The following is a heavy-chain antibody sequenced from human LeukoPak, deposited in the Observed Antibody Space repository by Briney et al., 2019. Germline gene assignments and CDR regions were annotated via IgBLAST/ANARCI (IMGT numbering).Heavy chain of an antibody. CDR1: GGSISSGGYY. Sequence: SETLSLTCTVSGGSISSGGYYWSWIRQPPGKGLEWIEEINHSGSTNYNPSLKSRVTISVDTSKNQFSLKRSSVTAADTAVYYCARGGGELYWGQGTLVTVSS. CDR3: ARGGGELY. D-gene: IGHD1-26*01. J-gene: IGHJ4*02. V-gene: IGHV4-39*07. CDR2: INHSGST.